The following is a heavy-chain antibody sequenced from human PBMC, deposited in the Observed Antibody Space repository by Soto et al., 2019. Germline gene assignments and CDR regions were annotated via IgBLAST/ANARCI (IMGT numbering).Heavy chain of an antibody. D-gene: IGHD3-3*01. CDR1: GFTFDSYA. V-gene: IGHV3-23*01. Sequence: EVKLLESGGGLAQPGGSLRLSCVGSGFTFDSYAISWVRQAPGERLQWIAAISGSADGTDYAHSVRGRFTISRDNAKKRVHLQRDSLRVEDTAVYFCMKDTVGGDSFWSGYYSDGLDVWGQGTLVSVS. CDR3: MKDTVGGDSFWSGYYSDGLDV. CDR2: ISGSADGT. J-gene: IGHJ3*01.